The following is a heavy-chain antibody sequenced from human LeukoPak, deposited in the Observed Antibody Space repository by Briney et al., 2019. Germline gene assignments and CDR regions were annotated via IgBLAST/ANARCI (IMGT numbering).Heavy chain of an antibody. CDR3: ARHDPSSYSKFDY. CDR2: IYYSGST. Sequence: SETLSLTCTVSGGSISSSTYYWGWIRQPPGKGLEWIGSIYYSGSTYYNPSLKSRVTISVDTSKNQFSLKLSSVTAADTAVYYCARHDPSSYSKFDYWGQGTLVTVSS. J-gene: IGHJ4*02. D-gene: IGHD2-15*01. V-gene: IGHV4-39*01. CDR1: GGSISSSTYY.